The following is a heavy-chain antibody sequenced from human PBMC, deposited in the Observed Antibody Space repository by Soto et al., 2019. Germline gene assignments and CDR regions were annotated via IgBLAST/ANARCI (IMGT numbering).Heavy chain of an antibody. Sequence: ASVKVSCKASGYTFTSYGISWVRQAPGQGLEWMGWISAYNGNTNYAQKLQGRVTMTTDTSTSTAYMELRSLRSDDTAVYYCARVRYEFWSGYPTWFDPWGQGTLVTVSS. J-gene: IGHJ5*02. V-gene: IGHV1-18*01. CDR2: ISAYNGNT. CDR1: GYTFTSYG. D-gene: IGHD3-3*01. CDR3: ARVRYEFWSGYPTWFDP.